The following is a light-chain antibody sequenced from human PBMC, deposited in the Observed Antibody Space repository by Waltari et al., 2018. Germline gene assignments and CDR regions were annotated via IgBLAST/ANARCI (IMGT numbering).Light chain of an antibody. CDR1: QSVSSSY. V-gene: IGKV3-20*01. Sequence: EIVLTQSPGTLSLSPGERATLSCRASQSVSSSYLAWYQQKPGQAPRLLIYGASSMATGIPDRFSGSGSGTDFTLTISRLEPEDFAVYYCQQYGSSHPLTFGGGTKVEIK. J-gene: IGKJ4*01. CDR2: GAS. CDR3: QQYGSSHPLT.